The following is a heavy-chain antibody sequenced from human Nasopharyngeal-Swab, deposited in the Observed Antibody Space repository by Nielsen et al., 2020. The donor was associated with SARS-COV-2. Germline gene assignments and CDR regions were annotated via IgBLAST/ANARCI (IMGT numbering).Heavy chain of an antibody. J-gene: IGHJ6*02. V-gene: IGHV3-30*03. CDR3: AAGWLVATISPLGMDV. D-gene: IGHD5-12*01. CDR1: GFTFSSYG. Sequence: GESLKISCAASGFTFSSYGMHWVRQAPGKGLEWVAGISYDGSNKYYADSVKGRFTISRDNSKNTLYLQMNSLRAEDTAVYYCAAGWLVATISPLGMDVWGQGTTVTVSS. CDR2: ISYDGSNK.